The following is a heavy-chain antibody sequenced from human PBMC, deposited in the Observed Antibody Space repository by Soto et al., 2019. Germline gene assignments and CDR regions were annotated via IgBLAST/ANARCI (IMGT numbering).Heavy chain of an antibody. CDR1: GCTFSSYG. D-gene: IGHD6-13*01. J-gene: IGHJ3*02. CDR2: IPNTENKK. CDR3: ARTAGGRVRGALDI. Sequence: GGSLRLSCVAAGCTFSSYGVHWVRPAPGKGLEWVAVIPNTENKKYYADPVKGRFTISRDNSQNTLFLQMDSLMSEDTAMYYCARTAGGRVRGALDIWGQGTMVTGSS. V-gene: IGHV3-30-3*01.